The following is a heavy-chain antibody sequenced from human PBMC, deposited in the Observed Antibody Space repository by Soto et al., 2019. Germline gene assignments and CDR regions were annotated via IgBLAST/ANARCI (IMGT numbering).Heavy chain of an antibody. V-gene: IGHV4-34*01. J-gene: IGHJ6*02. CDR3: ARVPGP. CDR2: ISHSGST. Sequence: SETLSLTCTVYGGSFSGFYWSWIRQPPGKGLEWIGEISHSGSTNYNPSLKSRVTMSVDTSKNQFSLKLSSVTAADTAVYYCARVPGPWGQGTTVTVSS. CDR1: GGSFSGFY.